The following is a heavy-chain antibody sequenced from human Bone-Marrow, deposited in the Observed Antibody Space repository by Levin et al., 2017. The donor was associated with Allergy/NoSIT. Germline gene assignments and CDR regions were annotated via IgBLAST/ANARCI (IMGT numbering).Heavy chain of an antibody. CDR3: ARDHRGTGYYDY. V-gene: IGHV1-18*01. Sequence: PGESLKISCKASGYTFTSFGISWVRQAPGQGLEYMGWIDGYNGNTKNSQKFQGRITMTTDTSTSTVYMELRGLTSDDTAVYYCARDHRGTGYYDYWGQGTLVTVSS. J-gene: IGHJ4*02. D-gene: IGHD2/OR15-2a*01. CDR1: GYTFTSFG. CDR2: IDGYNGNT.